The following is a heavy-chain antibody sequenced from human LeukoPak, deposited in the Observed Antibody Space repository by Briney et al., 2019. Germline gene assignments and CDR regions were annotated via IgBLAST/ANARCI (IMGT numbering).Heavy chain of an antibody. CDR1: GFTFDDYA. CDR2: ISWNSHII. V-gene: IGHV3-9*01. D-gene: IGHD5-18*01. J-gene: IGHJ4*02. CDR3: VRVRGYSFGYFDY. Sequence: GGSLRLSCAASGFTFDDYAMHWVRQAPGKGLEWVSGISWNSHIIGYADSVKGRFTSSRDNAKNSLYLQMNSLRAEDTALYYCVRVRGYSFGYFDYWGQGTLVTASS.